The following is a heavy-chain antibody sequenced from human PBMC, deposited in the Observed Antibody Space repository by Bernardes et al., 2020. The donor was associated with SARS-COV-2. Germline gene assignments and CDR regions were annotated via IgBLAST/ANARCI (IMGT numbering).Heavy chain of an antibody. J-gene: IGHJ4*02. CDR2: ISTYNGDT. CDR3: ARDQLRYCSTTSCYGLKWGFDY. V-gene: IGHV1-18*01. D-gene: IGHD2-2*01. CDR1: GYTFTSYG. Sequence: SVKVSCKASGYTFTSYGISWVRQAPGQGLEWMGWISTYNGDTNYQQKFQGRVTMTTDTSTNTAYMELRSLRSDDTAVYYCARDQLRYCSTTSCYGLKWGFDYWGRGTLVTVSS.